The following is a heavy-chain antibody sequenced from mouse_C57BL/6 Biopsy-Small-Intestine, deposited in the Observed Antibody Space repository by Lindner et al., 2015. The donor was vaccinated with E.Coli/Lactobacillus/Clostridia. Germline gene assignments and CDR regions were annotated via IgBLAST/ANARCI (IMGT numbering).Heavy chain of an antibody. D-gene: IGHD2-1*01. CDR3: TVGNGAMDY. V-gene: IGHV1-15*01. J-gene: IGHJ4*01. CDR2: IDPETGGT. CDR1: GYTFTSYG. Sequence: VQLQESGPELVKPGASVKISCKASGYTFTSYGISWVKQTPVHGLEWIGAIDPETGGTAYNQKFKGKATFTADTSSNTAYMQLSSLTTEDTAVYYCTVGNGAMDYWGQGTSVTVSS.